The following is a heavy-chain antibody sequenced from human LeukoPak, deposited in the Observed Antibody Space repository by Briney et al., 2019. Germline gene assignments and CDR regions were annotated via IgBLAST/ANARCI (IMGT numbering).Heavy chain of an antibody. J-gene: IGHJ4*02. V-gene: IGHV4-39*01. CDR2: IYYSGST. Sequence: SETLSLTCTVSGGSISSSSYYWGWIRQPPGKGLEWIGSIYYSGSTYYNPSLKSRVTISVDTSKNQFSLKLSSVTAADTAVYYCARASILEWLLYRRGGYYFDYWGQGTLVTVSS. D-gene: IGHD3-3*01. CDR3: ARASILEWLLYRRGGYYFDY. CDR1: GGSISSSSYY.